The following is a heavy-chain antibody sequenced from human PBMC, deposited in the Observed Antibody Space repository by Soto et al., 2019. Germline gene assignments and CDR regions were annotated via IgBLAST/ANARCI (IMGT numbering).Heavy chain of an antibody. J-gene: IGHJ4*02. Sequence: SVKVSCKASGGTFSSYAISWVRQAPGQGLEWMGGIIPIFGTANYAQKFQGRVTITADESTSTAYMELSSLRSEDTAVCYCARSVWRTMKYYFDYWGQGTLVTVSS. D-gene: IGHD3-16*01. CDR2: IIPIFGTA. V-gene: IGHV1-69*13. CDR3: ARSVWRTMKYYFDY. CDR1: GGTFSSYA.